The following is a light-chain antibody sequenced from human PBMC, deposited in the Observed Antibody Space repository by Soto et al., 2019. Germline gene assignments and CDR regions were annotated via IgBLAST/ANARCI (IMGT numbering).Light chain of an antibody. V-gene: IGLV3-21*02. CDR2: DDS. J-gene: IGLJ1*01. CDR1: NIGSKR. Sequence: SYELTQPPSGSLAPGQTARITCAGNNIGSKRGHWYQQKPGQARVLGVYDDSDRPSAIPGRFSGSNSGNPATLTISRVEAGDEADSYCQVWDSSSDLYVFGTGTKVTVL. CDR3: QVWDSSSDLYV.